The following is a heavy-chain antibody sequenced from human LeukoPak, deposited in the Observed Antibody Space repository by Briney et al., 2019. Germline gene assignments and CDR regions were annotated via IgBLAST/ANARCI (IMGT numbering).Heavy chain of an antibody. CDR1: GGSFSGYY. D-gene: IGHD3-22*01. CDR2: INHSGST. CDR3: ASELRGYYDSSGYYPFDY. Sequence: PSQTLSLTCAVYGGSFSGYYWSWIRQPPGKGLEWIGEINHSGSTNYNPSLKSRVTISVDTSKNQFSLKLSSVTAADTAVYYCASELRGYYDSSGYYPFDYWGQGTLVTVSS. V-gene: IGHV4-34*01. J-gene: IGHJ4*02.